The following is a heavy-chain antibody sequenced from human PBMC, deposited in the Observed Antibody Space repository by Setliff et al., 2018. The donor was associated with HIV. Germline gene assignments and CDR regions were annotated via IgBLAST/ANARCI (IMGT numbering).Heavy chain of an antibody. CDR2: IGTLSDT. Sequence: GGSLRFSCAASGFTFRSFDMHWVRQAPGKGLEWVSCIGTLSDTYYPNSVKGRFTISRDNAKNSLYLQMNGLRAGDTAVYFCARAGRRHYYGSGSYAVFDYWGQGIVVTVSS. CDR1: GFTFRSFD. J-gene: IGHJ4*02. CDR3: ARAGRRHYYGSGSYAVFDY. D-gene: IGHD3-10*01. V-gene: IGHV3-13*01.